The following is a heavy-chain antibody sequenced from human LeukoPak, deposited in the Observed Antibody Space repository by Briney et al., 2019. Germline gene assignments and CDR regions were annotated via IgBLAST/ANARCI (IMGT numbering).Heavy chain of an antibody. CDR1: GGSSRGYY. CDR2: INNSGST. CDR3: ATGVPWLRSHAFDI. V-gene: IGHV4-34*01. Sequence: SETPSLTCAVSGGSSRGYYWSWSPQPPGKGLEWIGEINNSGSTNNNPSLKSRVTLSVDTSKTQFSLKLSSVTAADTAVYYCATGVPWLRSHAFDIWGQGTMVTVSS. D-gene: IGHD5-12*01. J-gene: IGHJ3*02.